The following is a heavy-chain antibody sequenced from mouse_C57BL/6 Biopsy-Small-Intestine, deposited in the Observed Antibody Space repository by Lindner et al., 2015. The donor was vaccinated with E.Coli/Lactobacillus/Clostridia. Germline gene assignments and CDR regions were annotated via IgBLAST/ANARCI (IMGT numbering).Heavy chain of an antibody. CDR3: ASHSFCTGGVCFPKGPTSFDY. D-gene: IGHD1-1*02. V-gene: IGHV9-3*02. Sequence: VKVSCKASGYTFTTYAINWVRQAPGQGLEWMGWINTNTGNPTYAPGFTGRFVFSLDTSVSTAYLQISSLKAEDTAVYYCASHSFCTGGVCFPKGPTSFDYWGQGTLVTVSS. CDR2: INTNTGNP. CDR1: GYTFTTYA. J-gene: IGHJ4*01.